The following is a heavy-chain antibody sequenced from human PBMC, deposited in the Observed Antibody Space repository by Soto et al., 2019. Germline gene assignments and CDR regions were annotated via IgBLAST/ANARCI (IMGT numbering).Heavy chain of an antibody. D-gene: IGHD1-26*01. Sequence: SETLSLTCTVSGGSISSYYWSWIRQPAGKGLEWIGRIYTSGSTNYNPSLKSRVTMSVDTSKNQFSLKLSSVTAADTAVYYCARTQYSGSYYSPGMDVWGQGTTVIVSS. CDR3: ARTQYSGSYYSPGMDV. J-gene: IGHJ6*02. V-gene: IGHV4-4*07. CDR2: IYTSGST. CDR1: GGSISSYY.